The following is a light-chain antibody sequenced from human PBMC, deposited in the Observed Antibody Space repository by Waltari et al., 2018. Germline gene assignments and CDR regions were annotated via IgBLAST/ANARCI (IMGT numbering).Light chain of an antibody. CDR1: STDIGAFDY. J-gene: IGLJ3*02. CDR3: NSWTSSNTWV. CDR2: EVS. Sequence: QSALTQPASVSGSPGQSITISCTGTSTDIGAFDYVSWYQHHPGKAPKLLVSEVSNRPSGVYVHCSGSKSGNTASRTIAGLQAEDEADYYCNSWTSSNTWVFGGGTKVTVL. V-gene: IGLV2-14*01.